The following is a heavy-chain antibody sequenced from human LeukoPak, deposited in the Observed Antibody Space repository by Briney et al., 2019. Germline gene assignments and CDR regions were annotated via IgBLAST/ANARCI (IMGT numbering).Heavy chain of an antibody. CDR3: ARLTAYGGNHDVDY. CDR1: GGSISSSNW. Sequence: PSETLSLTCAVSGGSISSSNWWSWVRQPPGKGLEWIGEIYHSGSTNYNPSLKSRVSISVDRSKNQFSLKLSSVTAADTAVYYCARLTAYGGNHDVDYWGQGTLVTVSS. V-gene: IGHV4-4*02. J-gene: IGHJ4*02. D-gene: IGHD4-23*01. CDR2: IYHSGST.